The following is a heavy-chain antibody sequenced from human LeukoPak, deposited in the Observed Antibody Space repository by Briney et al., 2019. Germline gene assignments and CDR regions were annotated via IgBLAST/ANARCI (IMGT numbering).Heavy chain of an antibody. D-gene: IGHD3-10*01. CDR2: ISSSGSTI. V-gene: IGHV3-48*03. CDR3: ARVPYYYGSGEEFDY. Sequence: GGSLRLSCAASGFTFSSYEMNWVRQAPGKGLEWVSYISSSGSTIYYADSVKGRFTITRDNAKNSLYLQMNSLRAEDTAVYYCARVPYYYGSGEEFDYWGQGTLVTVSS. J-gene: IGHJ4*02. CDR1: GFTFSSYE.